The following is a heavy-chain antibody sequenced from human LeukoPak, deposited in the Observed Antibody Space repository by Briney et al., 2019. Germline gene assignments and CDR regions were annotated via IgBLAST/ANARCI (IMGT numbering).Heavy chain of an antibody. CDR1: GFTFSSYV. J-gene: IGHJ4*02. CDR3: AKGSSSSRPYYFDS. Sequence: GGSLGLSCAASGFTFSSYVMSWVRQAPGEGLEWVSAVIGSYTYYADSVKGRFTISRDNSKNTLFLEMNSLRAGDTAVYYCAKGSSSSRPYYFDSWGLGTLVIVSS. D-gene: IGHD6-13*01. CDR2: VIGSYT. V-gene: IGHV3-23*01.